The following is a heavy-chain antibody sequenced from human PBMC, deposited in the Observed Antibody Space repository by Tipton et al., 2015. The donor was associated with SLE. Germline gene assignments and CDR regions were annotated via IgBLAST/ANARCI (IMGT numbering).Heavy chain of an antibody. D-gene: IGHD3-22*01. CDR1: GFTFSSYA. J-gene: IGHJ4*02. CDR2: INSNGGST. V-gene: IGHV3-64D*06. Sequence: SLRLSCSASGFTFSSYAMHWVRQTPGKGLEYVSAINSNGGSTYYADSVKGRFTISRDNSKSTVYLQMNRLRADDTATYYCAKFFAAGIVVVLPGEDSWGQGTLVSVSS. CDR3: AKFFAAGIVVVLPGEDS.